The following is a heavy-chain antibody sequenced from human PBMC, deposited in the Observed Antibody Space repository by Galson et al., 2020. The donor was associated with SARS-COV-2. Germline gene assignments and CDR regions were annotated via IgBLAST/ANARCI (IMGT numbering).Heavy chain of an antibody. CDR3: ARTSSSWKGCFDH. CDR2: IYHSGTT. CDR1: GYSISSGFH. V-gene: IGHV4-38-2*02. J-gene: IGHJ5*02. Sequence: SETLSLTCTVSGYSISSGFHWGWIRQSPGKGLEWIGSIYHSGTTYYNPSVKSRATISVDTSKNQFSLKLSSVTAADTAVYHCARTSSSWKGCFDHWGQGTLVTVSS. D-gene: IGHD6-13*01.